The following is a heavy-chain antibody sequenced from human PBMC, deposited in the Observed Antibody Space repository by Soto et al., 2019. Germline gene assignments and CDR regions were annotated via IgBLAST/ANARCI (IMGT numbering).Heavy chain of an antibody. J-gene: IGHJ6*02. V-gene: IGHV3-30-3*01. CDR2: ISYDGSNK. D-gene: IGHD2-2*01. CDR3: ARDGCISTSCSYYYYYGMDV. Sequence: PGGSLRLSCAASGFTFSSYAMHWVRQAPGKGLEWVAVISYDGSNKYYADSVKGRFTISRDNSKNTLYLQMNSLRAEDTAVYYCARDGCISTSCSYYYYYGMDVWGQGTTVTVSS. CDR1: GFTFSSYA.